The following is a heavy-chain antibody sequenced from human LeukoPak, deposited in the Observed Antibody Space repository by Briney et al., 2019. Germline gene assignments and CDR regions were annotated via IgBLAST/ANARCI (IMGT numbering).Heavy chain of an antibody. J-gene: IGHJ6*03. D-gene: IGHD2-2*01. Sequence: GSLRLSCAASGFTFSDYYWSWIRQLPGKGLEWIGEINHSGSTNYNPSLKSRVTISVDTSKNQFSLKLSSVTAADTAVYYCARGVPAAIRYYYYMDVWGKGTTVTVSS. CDR3: ARGVPAAIRYYYYMDV. CDR1: GFTFSDYY. CDR2: INHSGST. V-gene: IGHV4-34*01.